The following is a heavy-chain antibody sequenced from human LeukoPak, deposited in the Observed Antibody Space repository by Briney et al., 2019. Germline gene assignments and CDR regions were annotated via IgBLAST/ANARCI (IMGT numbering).Heavy chain of an antibody. CDR3: ARDDAYCSGGSCYTRVLDY. D-gene: IGHD2-15*01. CDR2: ISSSSSYI. Sequence: GGSLRLSCAASGFTFSSYSMNWVRRAPGKGLEWVSSISSSSSYIYYADSVKGRFTISRDNAKNSLYLQMNSLRAEDTAVYYCARDDAYCSGGSCYTRVLDYWGQGTLVTVSS. CDR1: GFTFSSYS. V-gene: IGHV3-21*01. J-gene: IGHJ4*02.